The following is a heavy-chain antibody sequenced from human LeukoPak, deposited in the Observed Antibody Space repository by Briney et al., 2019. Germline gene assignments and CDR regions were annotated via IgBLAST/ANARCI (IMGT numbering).Heavy chain of an antibody. D-gene: IGHD4-23*01. CDR1: GSMYNYY. V-gene: IGHV4-59*08. CDR3: ARNRGYGGDYYHHYYMDV. CDR2: VHYSGST. J-gene: IGHJ6*03. Sequence: PSETLSLTCTVSGSMYNYYWSWIRQPPGKGLEWIGYVHYSGSTSYNPSLKSRVTMSLDTSKNQVSLKLNSVTAADTAVYYCARNRGYGGDYYHHYYMDVWGKGTTVTVSS.